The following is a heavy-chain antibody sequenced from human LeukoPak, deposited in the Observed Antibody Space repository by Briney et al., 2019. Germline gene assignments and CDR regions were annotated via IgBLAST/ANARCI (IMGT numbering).Heavy chain of an antibody. D-gene: IGHD2-15*01. V-gene: IGHV3-30*18. CDR3: VKYCSGISCYSGLY. CDR2: ISYDGSNK. J-gene: IGHJ4*02. CDR1: GFTFSSYG. Sequence: GRSLRLSCAASGFTFSSYGMHWVRQAPGKGLEWVAFISYDGSNKYYADSVKGRFTISRDNSKDTLYLQMNSLRAEDTAVYYCVKYCSGISCYSGLYWGQGSLVTVAS.